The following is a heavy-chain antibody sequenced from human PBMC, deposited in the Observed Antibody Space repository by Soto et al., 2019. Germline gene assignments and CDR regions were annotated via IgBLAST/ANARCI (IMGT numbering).Heavy chain of an antibody. D-gene: IGHD3-3*01. CDR2: IYHSGST. CDR1: GYSISSGYY. J-gene: IGHJ5*02. CDR3: AREAKEFLESYSRRHNWFDP. Sequence: SETLSLTCAVSGYSISSGYYWGWIRQPPGKGLEWIGSIYHSGSTYYNPSLKSRVTISVDTSKNQFSLKLSSVTAADTAVYYCAREAKEFLESYSRRHNWFDPWGQGTLVTVSS. V-gene: IGHV4-38-2*02.